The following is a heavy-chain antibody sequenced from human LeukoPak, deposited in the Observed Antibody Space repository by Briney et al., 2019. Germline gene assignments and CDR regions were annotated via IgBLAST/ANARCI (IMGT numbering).Heavy chain of an antibody. CDR2: IKRDGSDE. Sequence: GGSLRLSCAASGFTVSSNYMSWVRQAPGKGLEWVANIKRDGSDEHYLDSVQGRFTISRDNAKNSLYLQMNSLRAEDTAVYYCARDYTYCSGGTCYDRFDYWGQGTLVTVSS. D-gene: IGHD2-15*01. J-gene: IGHJ4*02. CDR3: ARDYTYCSGGTCYDRFDY. V-gene: IGHV3-7*01. CDR1: GFTVSSNY.